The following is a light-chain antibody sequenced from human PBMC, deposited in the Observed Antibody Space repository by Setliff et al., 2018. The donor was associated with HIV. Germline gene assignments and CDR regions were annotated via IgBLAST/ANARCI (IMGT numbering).Light chain of an antibody. CDR1: SSDFGAYDY. J-gene: IGLJ1*01. CDR2: DVT. Sequence: QSALTQPRSVSGSPGQSVTISCTGTSSDFGAYDYVSWYQQHPGKAPKLIIFDVTERPSGVPDRFSGSKSGNTASLTISGLQSADEADYYCSSYAGSNSYVFGTGTKVTVL. V-gene: IGLV2-11*01. CDR3: SSYAGSNSYV.